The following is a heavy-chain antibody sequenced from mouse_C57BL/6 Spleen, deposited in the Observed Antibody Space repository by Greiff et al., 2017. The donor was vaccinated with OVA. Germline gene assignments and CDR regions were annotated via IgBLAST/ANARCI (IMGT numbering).Heavy chain of an antibody. Sequence: EVQLVESGGGLVKPGGSLKLSCAASGFTFSSYAMSWVRQTPEKRLEWVATISDGGSYTYYPDNVKGRFTISRHNAKNNLYLQMSHLKSEDTAMYYCAREDDYDEFAYWGQGTLVTVSA. CDR1: GFTFSSYA. CDR3: AREDDYDEFAY. J-gene: IGHJ3*01. V-gene: IGHV5-4*01. D-gene: IGHD2-4*01. CDR2: ISDGGSYT.